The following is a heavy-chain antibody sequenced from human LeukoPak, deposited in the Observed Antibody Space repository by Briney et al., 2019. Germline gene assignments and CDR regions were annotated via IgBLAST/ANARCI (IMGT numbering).Heavy chain of an antibody. V-gene: IGHV1-69*05. D-gene: IGHD1-1*01. CDR2: IIPIFGTA. CDR1: GGTFSSYA. Sequence: SVKVSCKASGGTFSSYAISWVRQAPGQGLEWMGGIIPIFGTANYAQKFQGRVTITTDESTSTAYMELSSLRSEDTAVYYCARARTATHRFDYWGQGTLVTVSS. CDR3: ARARTATHRFDY. J-gene: IGHJ4*02.